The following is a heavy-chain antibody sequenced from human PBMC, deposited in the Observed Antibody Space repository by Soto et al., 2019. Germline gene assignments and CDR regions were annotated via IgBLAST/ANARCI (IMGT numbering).Heavy chain of an antibody. Sequence: GASVKVSCKASGYTFTSYGISWVRQAPGQGLEWMGWISAYNGNTNYAQKLQGRVTMTTDTSTSTAYMELRSLRSDNTAVYYCARYMVTGYYQAAGAFDIWGKGTMVTVSS. CDR2: ISAYNGNT. D-gene: IGHD3-9*01. CDR3: ARYMVTGYYQAAGAFDI. V-gene: IGHV1-18*01. J-gene: IGHJ3*02. CDR1: GYTFTSYG.